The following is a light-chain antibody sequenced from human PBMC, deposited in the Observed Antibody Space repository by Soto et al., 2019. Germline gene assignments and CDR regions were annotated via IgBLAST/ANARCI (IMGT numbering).Light chain of an antibody. V-gene: IGKV3-15*01. CDR2: GAS. CDR3: QHYNYWPYT. Sequence: EIVMTQSPATLSVSPGERATLSCRASQSVSSNLAWYQQKPGQAPRLLIYGASTGATGIPARFSGSGSGTEFTLTISSLQSEDFAVYYCQHYNYWPYTLGQGTKVDIK. CDR1: QSVSSN. J-gene: IGKJ2*01.